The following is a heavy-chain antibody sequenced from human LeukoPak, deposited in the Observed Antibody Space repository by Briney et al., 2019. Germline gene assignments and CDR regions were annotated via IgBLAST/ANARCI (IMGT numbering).Heavy chain of an antibody. V-gene: IGHV3-23*01. CDR1: GFTFSTYA. Sequence: GGSLRLSCAASGFTFSTYAMSCVRQAPGKGLEWVSSIIGRGNNTYYADSVKGRFTISRDNSKNTLHLQMNSLRAEDTAIYYCARAYSSSWYDYWGQGTLVTVSS. CDR2: IIGRGNNT. D-gene: IGHD6-13*01. CDR3: ARAYSSSWYDY. J-gene: IGHJ4*02.